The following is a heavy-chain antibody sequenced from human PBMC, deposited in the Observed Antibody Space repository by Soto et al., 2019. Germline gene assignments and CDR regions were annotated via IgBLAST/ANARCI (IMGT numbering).Heavy chain of an antibody. D-gene: IGHD3-9*01. CDR2: FDPEDGET. CDR3: ATKYDILTGSDY. Sequence: GASVKVSCKVSGYTLTELSMHWVRQAPGKGLEWMGGFDPEDGETIYAQKFQGRVTMTEDTSTDTAYMELSSLRSEDTAVYYCATKYDILTGSDYWGQGTLVTVSS. V-gene: IGHV1-24*01. CDR1: GYTLTELS. J-gene: IGHJ4*02.